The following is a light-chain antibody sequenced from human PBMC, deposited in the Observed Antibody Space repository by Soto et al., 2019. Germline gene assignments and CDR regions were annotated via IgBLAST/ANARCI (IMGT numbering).Light chain of an antibody. Sequence: QSALTQPPSASGSPGKSVTISCTGTNSDVGGYNYVSWYQQYPGKAPKLLIYEVTKRPSGVPDRFSGSKSGNTAYLTVSGLQAEDESDYYCNSFAGSAKCVFGGGTQLTVL. J-gene: IGLJ3*02. CDR1: NSDVGGYNY. V-gene: IGLV2-8*01. CDR2: EVT. CDR3: NSFAGSAKCV.